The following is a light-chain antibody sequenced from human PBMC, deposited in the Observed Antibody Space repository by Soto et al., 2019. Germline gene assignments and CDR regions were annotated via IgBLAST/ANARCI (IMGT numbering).Light chain of an antibody. CDR2: DVS. CDR3: SSYTSSSTLGVV. V-gene: IGLV2-14*01. CDR1: SSDVGGYNY. Sequence: QSALTQPASVSGSPGQSITISCTGTSSDVGGYNYVSWYQQHPGKAPKLMIYDVSNRPSGVSNRFSGSKSRNTASLTISGLQAEDQADYSCSSYTSSSTLGVVFGGGTKLTVL. J-gene: IGLJ2*01.